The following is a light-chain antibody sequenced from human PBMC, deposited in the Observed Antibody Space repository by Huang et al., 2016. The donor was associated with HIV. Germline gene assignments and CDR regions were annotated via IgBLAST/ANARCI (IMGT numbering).Light chain of an antibody. J-gene: IGKJ2*01. Sequence: DIQMTQSPSSLSASVGDRVTITCRASQDIANYLVWFQQRPGQSPKSLIYAASTLLSEVPLKFSGSGSGTDFTLTINDLQPEDFVTYYCQQYNSFPLTFGQGTRLEIK. CDR2: AAS. CDR3: QQYNSFPLT. CDR1: QDIANY. V-gene: IGKV1-16*02.